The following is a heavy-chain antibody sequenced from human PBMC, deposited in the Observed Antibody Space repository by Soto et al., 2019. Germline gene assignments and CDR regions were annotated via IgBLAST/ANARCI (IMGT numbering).Heavy chain of an antibody. D-gene: IGHD2-15*01. CDR3: ARDGYCSGGSCYSIGWFDP. CDR1: GYTFTSYG. J-gene: IGHJ5*02. CDR2: ISAYNGNT. Sequence: ASVKVSCKASGYTFTSYGISWVRQAPGRGLEWMGWISAYNGNTNYAQKLQSRVTMTTDTSTSTAYMELRSLRSDDTAVYYCARDGYCSGGSCYSIGWFDPWGQGTLVTVSS. V-gene: IGHV1-18*01.